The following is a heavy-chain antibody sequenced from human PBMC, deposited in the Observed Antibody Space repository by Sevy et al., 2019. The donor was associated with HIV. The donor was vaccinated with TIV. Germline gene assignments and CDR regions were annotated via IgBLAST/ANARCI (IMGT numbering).Heavy chain of an antibody. CDR3: ARDLRVDRDY. J-gene: IGHJ4*02. CDR1: GFTFSSYA. CDR2: ISFDGRKT. V-gene: IGHV3-30*04. Sequence: GGSLRLSCAASGFTFSSYAFHWVRQAPGKGLEWVAVISFDGRKTDYANSVKGRFTISTDNSKNTLHLRMSRLRGDDTAVYYCARDLRVDRDYWGQGTLVTVSS.